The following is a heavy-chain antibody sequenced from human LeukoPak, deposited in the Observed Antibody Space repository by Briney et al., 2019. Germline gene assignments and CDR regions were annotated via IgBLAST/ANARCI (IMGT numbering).Heavy chain of an antibody. CDR2: INSDGSDT. Sequence: GGSQRLSCAASGFTFSSYWMHWVRQAPGKGLVWVSRINSDGSDTSYADSVKGRFTISRDNAKNTLYLQMNSLRAEDTSVYYCARVPTVTGGFDYWGQGTLVTVSS. D-gene: IGHD4-11*01. CDR3: ARVPTVTGGFDY. CDR1: GFTFSSYW. J-gene: IGHJ4*02. V-gene: IGHV3-74*01.